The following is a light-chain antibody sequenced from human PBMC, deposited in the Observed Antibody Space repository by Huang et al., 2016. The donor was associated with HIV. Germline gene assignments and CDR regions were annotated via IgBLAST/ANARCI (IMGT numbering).Light chain of an antibody. J-gene: IGKJ4*01. CDR3: QQYNEWLLT. CDR2: GAS. V-gene: IGKV3-15*01. Sequence: EIVMTQSPATLCVSPGERATLSCRASQNIGNNLAWYQQKPGQAPRLLIYGASTRATGIPARCSGSGSGTEFTLTISSLQSEDFAVFYCQQYNEWLLTFGGGTKVEIK. CDR1: QNIGNN.